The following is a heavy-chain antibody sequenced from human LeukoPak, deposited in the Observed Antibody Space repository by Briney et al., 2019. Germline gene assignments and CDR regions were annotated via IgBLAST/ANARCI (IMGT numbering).Heavy chain of an antibody. CDR3: AAAELHYYYYMDV. CDR2: IYYSGST. CDR1: GGSISSSSYY. J-gene: IGHJ6*03. V-gene: IGHV4-39*07. Sequence: SETLSLTCTVSGGSISSSSYYWGWIRQPPGKGLEWIGSIYYSGSTNYNPSLKSRVTISVDTSKNQFSLKLSSVTAADTAVYYCAAAELHYYYYMDVWGKGTTVTVSS. D-gene: IGHD1-26*01.